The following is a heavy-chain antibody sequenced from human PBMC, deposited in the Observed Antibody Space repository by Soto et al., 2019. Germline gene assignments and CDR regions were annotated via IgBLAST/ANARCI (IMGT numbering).Heavy chain of an antibody. CDR1: GGTFSTYA. V-gene: IGHV1-69*01. Sequence: QVQLVQSGAEVKKPGSSVKVSCKASGGTFSTYAINWVRQAPGHGLEWMGGIIPLFGTAKYAQKFQDRVTITADESTSTAHRELRSLRSEDTAVYYCARDYGHDCSGGNCYFYFWGQGTLVSVSS. J-gene: IGHJ4*02. CDR3: ARDYGHDCSGGNCYFYF. CDR2: IIPLFGTA. D-gene: IGHD2-15*01.